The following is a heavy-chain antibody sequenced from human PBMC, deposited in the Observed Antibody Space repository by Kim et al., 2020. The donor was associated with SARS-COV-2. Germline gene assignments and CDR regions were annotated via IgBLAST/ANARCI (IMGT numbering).Heavy chain of an antibody. V-gene: IGHV4-59*01. Sequence: NYNPSLKSRVTISVDTSKNQFSLKLSSVTAADTAVYYCARDRTVSGAFDIWGQGTMVTVSS. J-gene: IGHJ3*02. CDR3: ARDRTVSGAFDI. D-gene: IGHD4-17*01.